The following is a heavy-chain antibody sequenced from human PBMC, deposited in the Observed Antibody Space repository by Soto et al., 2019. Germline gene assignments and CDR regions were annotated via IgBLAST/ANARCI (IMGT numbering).Heavy chain of an antibody. CDR2: IDPSDSYT. Sequence: PGESLKISCKGSGYSFTSYWISWVRQMPGKGLEWMGRIDPSDSYTNYSPSFQGHVTISADKSISTAYLQWSSLKASDTAMYYCARGPINYYDSSGYYYESIPFDYWGQGTLVTVSS. J-gene: IGHJ4*02. CDR1: GYSFTSYW. D-gene: IGHD3-22*01. CDR3: ARGPINYYDSSGYYYESIPFDY. V-gene: IGHV5-10-1*01.